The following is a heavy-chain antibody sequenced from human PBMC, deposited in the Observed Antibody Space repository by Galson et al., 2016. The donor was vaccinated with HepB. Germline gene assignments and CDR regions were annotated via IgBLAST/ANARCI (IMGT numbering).Heavy chain of an antibody. CDR3: ARQHDYGDHVSDD. CDR1: GGAFGTHS. V-gene: IGHV1-69*02. J-gene: IGHJ4*02. D-gene: IGHD4-17*01. CDR2: IIALLDIT. Sequence: SVKVSCKASGGAFGTHSINWVRQAPGQGLEWMGRIIALLDITNYAQKFQGRVTFTADKSTSTAYMELSSLRSEDTAIYYCARQHDYGDHVSDDWGQGTLGTVSS.